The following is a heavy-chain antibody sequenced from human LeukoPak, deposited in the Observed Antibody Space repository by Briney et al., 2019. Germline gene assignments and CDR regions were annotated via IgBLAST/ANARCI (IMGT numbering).Heavy chain of an antibody. D-gene: IGHD3-22*01. CDR2: INHSGST. J-gene: IGHJ4*02. Sequence: KTSETLSLTCAVYGGSFSGYYWRWIRQPPGKGLEWIGEINHSGSTNYNPSLKCRVTISVDTSKQQLSLKLSSVTAADTAVYYCARVGIYDSSGYSIWGQGTLVTVSS. V-gene: IGHV4-34*01. CDR1: GGSFSGYY. CDR3: ARVGIYDSSGYSI.